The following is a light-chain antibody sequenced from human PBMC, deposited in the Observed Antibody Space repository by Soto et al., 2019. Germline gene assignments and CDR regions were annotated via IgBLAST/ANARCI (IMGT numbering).Light chain of an antibody. J-gene: IGLJ3*02. CDR2: EDN. Sequence: NFMLTQPHSVSESPGKTVTISCTRSSGSIGSSYVQWYQQRPGSSPTTVIFEDNQRPTGVPVRFSGSIDSSSNSASLVISGLRTEDEADYYCQSYDTSTPLVFGGGTKVTVI. V-gene: IGLV6-57*01. CDR3: QSYDTSTPLV. CDR1: SGSIGSSY.